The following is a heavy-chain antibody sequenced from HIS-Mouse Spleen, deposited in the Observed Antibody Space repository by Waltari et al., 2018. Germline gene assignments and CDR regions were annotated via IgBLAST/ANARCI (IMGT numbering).Heavy chain of an antibody. D-gene: IGHD1-26*01. CDR3: AREGDSGSYFDY. J-gene: IGHJ4*02. CDR2: IKQDGSEK. CDR1: GFTFSSYW. Sequence: EVQLVESGGGLVQPGGSLRLSCAASGFTFSSYWMSWVRQAPGKGMEWGANIKQDGSEKYYVDSVKGRFTISRDNAKNSLYLQMNSLRAEDTAVYYCAREGDSGSYFDYWGQGTLVTVS. V-gene: IGHV3-7*01.